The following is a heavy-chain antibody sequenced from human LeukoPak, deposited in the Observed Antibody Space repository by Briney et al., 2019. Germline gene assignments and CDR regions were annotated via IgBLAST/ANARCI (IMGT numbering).Heavy chain of an antibody. CDR3: AKDRSSSGWYYFDY. CDR1: GFTFSTFA. CDR2: ISYDGSNK. Sequence: GGSLRLSCAASGFTFSTFAMSWVRQAPGKGLEWVAVISYDGSNKYYAESLKGRFTISRDNSKNTLFLQMNSLRAEDTAVYYCAKDRSSSGWYYFDYWGQGTLVTVSS. D-gene: IGHD6-19*01. V-gene: IGHV3-30*18. J-gene: IGHJ4*02.